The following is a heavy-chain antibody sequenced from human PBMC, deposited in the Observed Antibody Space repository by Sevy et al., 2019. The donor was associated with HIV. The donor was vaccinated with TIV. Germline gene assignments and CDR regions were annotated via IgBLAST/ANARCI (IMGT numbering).Heavy chain of an antibody. D-gene: IGHD3-22*01. CDR1: GFTFSSYG. CDR2: ISYDGSNK. V-gene: IGHV3-30*18. Sequence: GGSLRLSCAASGFTFSSYGMHWVRQAPGKGLEWVAVISYDGSNKYYADSVKGRFTISRDNSKNTLYLQMNSLRAEDTAVYYCAKDPTFSSDTRGYYPFDSWGQGTLVTVSS. CDR3: AKDPTFSSDTRGYYPFDS. J-gene: IGHJ4*02.